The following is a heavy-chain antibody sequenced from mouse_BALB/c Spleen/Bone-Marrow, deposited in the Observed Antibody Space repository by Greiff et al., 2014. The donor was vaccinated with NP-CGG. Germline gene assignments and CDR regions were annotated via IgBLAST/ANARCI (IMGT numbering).Heavy chain of an antibody. J-gene: IGHJ4*01. CDR1: GFSLTSFG. D-gene: IGHD4-1*01. CDR3: TRNWDDYAMDY. Sequence: VQLQQSGPGLVQPSQSLSITCTVSGFSLTSFGIRWVRQSPGKGLEWLGVIWSGGSTDYNAAFISRLSISKDNSKSQVFFKMNSLQANDTAIYYCTRNWDDYAMDYWGQGTSVTVSS. V-gene: IGHV2-2*02. CDR2: IWSGGST.